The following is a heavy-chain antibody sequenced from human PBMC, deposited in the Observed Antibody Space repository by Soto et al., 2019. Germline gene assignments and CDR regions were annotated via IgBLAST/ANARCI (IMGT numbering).Heavy chain of an antibody. D-gene: IGHD4-17*01. CDR2: ISSSSSTI. CDR3: ARDLEERYDYGDYYYYYGMDV. Sequence: EVQLVESGGGLVQPGGSLRLSCAASGFTFSSYSMNWVRQAPGKGLEWVSYISSSSSTIYYADSVKGRFTISRDNAKNSLYLQMNSLRDEDTAVYYCARDLEERYDYGDYYYYYGMDVWGQGTTVTVSS. J-gene: IGHJ6*02. V-gene: IGHV3-48*02. CDR1: GFTFSSYS.